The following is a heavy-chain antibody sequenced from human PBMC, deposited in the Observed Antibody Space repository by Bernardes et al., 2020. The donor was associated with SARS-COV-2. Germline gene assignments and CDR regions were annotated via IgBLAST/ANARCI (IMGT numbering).Heavy chain of an antibody. Sequence: SETLSLTCTVSGGSISSSSYYWGWIRQPPGKGLEWIGSIYYSGSTYYNPSLKSRVTISVDTSKNQFSLKLSSVTAADTAVYYCARWALWLPFDPWGQGTLVTVSS. V-gene: IGHV4-39*07. D-gene: IGHD5-18*01. CDR3: ARWALWLPFDP. CDR1: GGSISSSSYY. CDR2: IYYSGST. J-gene: IGHJ5*02.